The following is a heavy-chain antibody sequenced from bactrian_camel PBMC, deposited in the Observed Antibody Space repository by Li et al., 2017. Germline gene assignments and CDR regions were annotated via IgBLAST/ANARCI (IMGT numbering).Heavy chain of an antibody. CDR3: AAGTRIIVGDYCDGITT. V-gene: IGHV3S40*01. Sequence: DVQLVESGGGLVQPGGSLRLSCVASGFTFSSYSMSWVRQAPGKGLEWVSHINSGAGSTYYADSVKGRFTISQDNAKNIIYLQMSSLTPDDTAMYYCAAGTRIIVGDYCDGITTWGQGTQVTVS. D-gene: IGHD3*01. J-gene: IGHJ6*01. CDR1: GFTFSSYS. CDR2: INSGAGST.